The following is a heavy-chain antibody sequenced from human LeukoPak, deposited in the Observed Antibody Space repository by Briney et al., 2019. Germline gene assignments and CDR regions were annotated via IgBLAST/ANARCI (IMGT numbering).Heavy chain of an antibody. CDR3: AKSHLTTASGTGRAFDI. V-gene: IGHV3-23*01. CDR1: GFTFSSYS. D-gene: IGHD1-26*01. CDR2: ISASGDVT. J-gene: IGHJ3*02. Sequence: GGSLRVSCAASGFTFSSYSMNWVRQAPGKGLEWVSGISASGDVTFHADPVKGRFTISRDNSKNTLYLQMNRLRSEDTAEYYCAKSHLTTASGTGRAFDIWGQGTMVTVSS.